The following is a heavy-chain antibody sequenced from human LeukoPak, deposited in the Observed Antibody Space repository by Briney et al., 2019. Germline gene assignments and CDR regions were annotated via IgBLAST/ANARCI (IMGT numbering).Heavy chain of an antibody. J-gene: IGHJ3*02. Sequence: SETLSLTCTVSGDSISPYYWTWIRQSPGKGLGWIGYISYTGAPNYNPSLKSRFTISADTSKKRFSLNLASLTAADSAVYYCTTGGTYYRAMIWGQGTMVAVSS. CDR1: GDSISPYY. CDR2: ISYTGAP. D-gene: IGHD3-10*01. CDR3: TTGGTYYRAMI. V-gene: IGHV4-59*03.